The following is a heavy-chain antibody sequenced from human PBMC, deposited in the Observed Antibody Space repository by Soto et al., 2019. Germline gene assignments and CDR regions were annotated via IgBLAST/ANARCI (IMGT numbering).Heavy chain of an antibody. J-gene: IGHJ4*02. CDR1: GGSFSGYY. CDR2: VHHSGST. Sequence: QVQLQQWGAGLLKPSETLSLTCAVYGGSFSGYYWTWIRQSPEKGLEWIGEVHHSGSTYYNPSLKTRVTITVHTPQNQFSLKMSSVTAADTAVYYCARGIGYCSTINFYSSRRFRFASWGQGTLVTVSS. V-gene: IGHV4-34*01. CDR3: ARGIGYCSTINFYSSRRFRFAS. D-gene: IGHD2-2*01.